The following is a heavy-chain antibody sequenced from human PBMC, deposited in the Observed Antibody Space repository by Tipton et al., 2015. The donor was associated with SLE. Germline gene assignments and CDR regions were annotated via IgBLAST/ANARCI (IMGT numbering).Heavy chain of an antibody. CDR2: IYSGGST. CDR1: GFTFGDYS. D-gene: IGHD6-13*01. Sequence: SLRLSCTASGFTFGDYSMSWVRQAPGKGLEWVSVIYSGGSTYYADSVKGRFTISRDNSKNTVYLQMDSLRAEDTAVYYCARTIVAAGRDYWGQGTLVTVSS. J-gene: IGHJ4*02. V-gene: IGHV3-53*01. CDR3: ARTIVAAGRDY.